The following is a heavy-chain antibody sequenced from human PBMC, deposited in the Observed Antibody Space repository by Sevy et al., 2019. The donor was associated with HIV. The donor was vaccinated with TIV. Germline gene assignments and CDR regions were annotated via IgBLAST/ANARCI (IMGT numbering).Heavy chain of an antibody. V-gene: IGHV4-39*01. CDR3: ERLASRLRDNWSDP. CDR1: GGSISTSSYY. D-gene: IGHD3-3*01. CDR2: SLYSGTT. J-gene: IGHJ5*02. Sequence: SETLSLTCTVSGGSISTSSYYWGWLRQPPGKGLEWIGNSLYSGTTYYNPSLKSRVTISVDTSKNQFSLKLSSVTAADTAVYYCERLASRLRDNWSDPWGQGPLVTVSS.